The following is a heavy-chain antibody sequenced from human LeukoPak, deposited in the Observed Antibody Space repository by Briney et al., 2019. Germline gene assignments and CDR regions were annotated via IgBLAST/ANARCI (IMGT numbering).Heavy chain of an antibody. CDR1: GGTFSSYT. CDR2: IIPILGIA. J-gene: IGHJ6*02. Sequence: GSSVKVSCKASGGTFSSYTISWVRQAPGQGLEGMGRIIPILGIANYAQKFQGRVTITADKSTSTAYMELSSLRSEDTAVYYCARERLELRGDYYYYYGMDVWGQGTTVTVSS. CDR3: ARERLELRGDYYYYYGMDV. D-gene: IGHD1-7*01. V-gene: IGHV1-69*04.